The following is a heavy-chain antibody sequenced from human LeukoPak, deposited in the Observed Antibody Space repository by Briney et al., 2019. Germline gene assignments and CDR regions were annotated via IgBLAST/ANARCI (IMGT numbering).Heavy chain of an antibody. D-gene: IGHD5-24*01. J-gene: IGHJ4*02. CDR3: ARDPDGYNDY. CDR2: INWNGGST. CDR1: GFTFNDYG. Sequence: GGSLRLSCAASGFTFNDYGMSWVRQAPGKGLEWVSGINWNGGSTGYVDSVKGRFIISRDNAKNSLYLQMNSLRAEDTAVYYCARDPDGYNDYWGQGTLVTVSS. V-gene: IGHV3-20*04.